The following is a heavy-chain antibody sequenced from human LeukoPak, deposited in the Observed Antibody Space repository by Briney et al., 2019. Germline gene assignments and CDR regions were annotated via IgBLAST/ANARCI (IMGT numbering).Heavy chain of an antibody. CDR3: ARSSSGTYHY. Sequence: ASVKVSCKTSGYNFPSYTMHWLRQAPGQSPEWMGSINGDNGNTKYSEKFHDRVTFTRDTSASSAYMELSSLRSEDTAVYYCARSSSGTYHYWGQGTLVTVSS. CDR1: GYNFPSYT. D-gene: IGHD3-10*01. V-gene: IGHV1-3*01. J-gene: IGHJ4*02. CDR2: INGDNGNT.